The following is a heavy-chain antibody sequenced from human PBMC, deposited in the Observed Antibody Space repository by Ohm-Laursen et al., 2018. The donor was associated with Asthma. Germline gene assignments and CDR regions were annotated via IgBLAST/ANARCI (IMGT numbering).Heavy chain of an antibody. CDR1: GGTFRRFV. CDR2: IIPIFGTV. V-gene: IGHV1-69*13. Sequence: SVKVSCNASGGTFRRFVISWVRQTPGPGLGWMGGIIPIFGTVNYAQKFQGRVTITADDSTRIAYMELSSLRSEDTAVYYCARVDEYSYGMDVWGPGTTVTVSS. CDR3: ARVDEYSYGMDV. J-gene: IGHJ6*02.